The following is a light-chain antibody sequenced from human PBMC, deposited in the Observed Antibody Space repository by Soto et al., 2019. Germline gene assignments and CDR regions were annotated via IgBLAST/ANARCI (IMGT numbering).Light chain of an antibody. CDR3: LQHNSYPLT. J-gene: IGKJ4*01. V-gene: IGKV1-17*01. Sequence: DIQMTQSPSSLSASLGDRVTITCRASQDIRNDLGWYQQKQGKAPKRLIYAASSLQGGVPSRFSGSVSGTEFTHTISRLQPEDFATYYCLQHNSYPLTFAGGTRVEIK. CDR1: QDIRND. CDR2: AAS.